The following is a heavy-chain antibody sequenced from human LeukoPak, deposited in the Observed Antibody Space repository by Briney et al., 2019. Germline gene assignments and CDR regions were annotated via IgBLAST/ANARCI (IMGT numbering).Heavy chain of an antibody. J-gene: IGHJ4*02. CDR2: ISGSGSST. CDR1: GFTFSRFA. V-gene: IGHV3-23*01. D-gene: IGHD6-19*01. CDR3: AKDGEINSGWCPYFDS. Sequence: PGGSLRLSCAASGFTFSRFAMSWVRRAPGKGLEWVSAISGSGSSTYYADSVKGRSTISRDNSKNTLYLVMNSLRAEDAAIYYCAKDGEINSGWCPYFDSWGQGILVTVSS.